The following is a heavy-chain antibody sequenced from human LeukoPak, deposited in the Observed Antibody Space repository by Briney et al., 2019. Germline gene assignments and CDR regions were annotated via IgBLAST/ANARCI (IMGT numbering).Heavy chain of an antibody. J-gene: IGHJ4*02. V-gene: IGHV3-23*01. CDR3: AKERGISYTYEFDY. CDR2: IGGSGGST. CDR1: GFIFSSYG. Sequence: GGSLRLSCVASGFIFSSYGMSWVRQAPGKGLEWVSSIGGSGGSTYYADSVKGRFTISRDNSRNTLYLQMSSLRAEDTAIYYCAKERGISYTYEFDYWGQGALVTVSS. D-gene: IGHD3-16*01.